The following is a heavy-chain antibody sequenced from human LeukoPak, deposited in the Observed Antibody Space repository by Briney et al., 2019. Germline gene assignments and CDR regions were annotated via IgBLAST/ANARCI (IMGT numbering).Heavy chain of an antibody. J-gene: IGHJ4*02. V-gene: IGHV3-74*01. CDR3: GKDIGRVGAALDY. Sequence: PGGSLRLSCAASGFTFSSYWMHWVRQAPGKGLVWVSRINTDGSSTSYADSVKGRFTISRDNAKNTLYLQMNSLRAEDTAVYYCGKDIGRVGAALDYWGRGTLVTVSS. CDR2: INTDGSST. CDR1: GFTFSSYW. D-gene: IGHD1-26*01.